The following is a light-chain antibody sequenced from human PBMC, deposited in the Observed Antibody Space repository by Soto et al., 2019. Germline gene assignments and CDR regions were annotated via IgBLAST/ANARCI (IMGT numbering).Light chain of an antibody. CDR3: HPFGRSAIFT. CDR1: QTVNSDY. CDR2: GAS. J-gene: IGKJ3*01. V-gene: IGKV3-20*01. Sequence: EIVLTQSPGTLSLSPGERATLSCRASQTVNSDYLAWYQQRPGQAPRLLIYGASIRAAGISDRFSGSGSGTDFTLSISRLEPEDFAVYHCHPFGRSAIFTFGPGTTVDIK.